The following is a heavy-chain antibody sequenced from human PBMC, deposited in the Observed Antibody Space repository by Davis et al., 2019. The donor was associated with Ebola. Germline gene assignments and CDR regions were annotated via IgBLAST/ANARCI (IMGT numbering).Heavy chain of an antibody. J-gene: IGHJ6*04. CDR1: VITFSNYA. V-gene: IGHV3-23*01. D-gene: IGHD3-3*01. Sequence: GESLKISCTDSVITFSNYAMTWVRQAPGKGLEWVSAIGGSGGSTYYADSVKGRFTISRDNSKKTLYLQMNSLRAEDTAVYYCAKSGLSFGVVKYHYGMDVWGKGTTVTVSS. CDR2: IGGSGGST. CDR3: AKSGLSFGVVKYHYGMDV.